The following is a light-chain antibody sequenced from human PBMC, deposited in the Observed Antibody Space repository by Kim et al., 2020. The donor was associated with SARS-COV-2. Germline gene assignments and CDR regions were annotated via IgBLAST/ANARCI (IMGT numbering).Light chain of an antibody. CDR3: MQGIHPIT. CDR1: QSLVYSDGNTF. J-gene: IGKJ5*01. CDR2: KVS. V-gene: IGKV2-30*01. Sequence: DVVMTQSPLSLPVTLGQPASISCRSSQSLVYSDGNTFLNWFQQRPGKSPRRLIYKVSNRDSGVPDRFSGSGSGTDFTLKISRVEADDVGVYYCMQGIHPITFGQGTRLEIK.